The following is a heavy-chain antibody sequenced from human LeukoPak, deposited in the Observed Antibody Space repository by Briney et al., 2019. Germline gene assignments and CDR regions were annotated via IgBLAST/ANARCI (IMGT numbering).Heavy chain of an antibody. CDR1: GFTFSSYG. Sequence: GGSLTLSCAPSGFTFSSYGMSWVSQAPGKGLEWLSAISGSTGLTYYADSVKGRFTISRDNSKHTLYMQMNSLRAEDTAVYSCAKGGFGRPFDYWGQGTLVTVSS. D-gene: IGHD3-10*01. J-gene: IGHJ4*02. CDR2: ISGSTGLT. V-gene: IGHV3-23*01. CDR3: AKGGFGRPFDY.